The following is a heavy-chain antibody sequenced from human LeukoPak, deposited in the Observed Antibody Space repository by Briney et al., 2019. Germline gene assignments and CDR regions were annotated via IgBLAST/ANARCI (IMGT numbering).Heavy chain of an antibody. Sequence: GGSLRLSCATSGFTFSSYEMIWVRQAPGKGLEGVSYISSTGSTIYYADSVKGRFTISRDNAKNTLYLQMNSLRAEDTAVYYCARGDIVVVPAAERDFDYWGQGTLVTVSS. CDR3: ARGDIVVVPAAERDFDY. CDR1: GFTFSSYE. J-gene: IGHJ4*02. CDR2: ISSTGSTI. D-gene: IGHD2-2*01. V-gene: IGHV3-48*03.